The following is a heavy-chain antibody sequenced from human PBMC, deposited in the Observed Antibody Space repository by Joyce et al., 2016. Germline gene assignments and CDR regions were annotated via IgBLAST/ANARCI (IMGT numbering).Heavy chain of an antibody. Sequence: QMQLVQSGAEVKKPGSSVKVSCKALGGTRSGYAGSWVRQAPGQGLEWMGGITPIFATAKYAQKFQARGTITADKSTNTAYMELSSLRYEDTAIYYCARLRQTGNINDYWGQGTLVTVSS. V-gene: IGHV1-69*06. CDR1: GGTRSGYA. CDR3: ARLRQTGNINDY. CDR2: ITPIFATA. D-gene: IGHD1-14*01. J-gene: IGHJ4*02.